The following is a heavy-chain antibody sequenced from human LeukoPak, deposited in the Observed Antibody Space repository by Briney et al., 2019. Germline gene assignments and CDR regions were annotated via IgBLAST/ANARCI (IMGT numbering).Heavy chain of an antibody. CDR1: GYSFTSYW. Sequence: GESLKISCKGSGYSFTSYWIGWVRQMPGKGLEWMGIIYPGDSDTRYVPSFRGQVTFSADKPTNTAYLQWSSLRASDTAIYYCARLGLNYFYDSGAYYPRDYWGQGTLVTVSS. J-gene: IGHJ4*02. CDR2: IYPGDSDT. CDR3: ARLGLNYFYDSGAYYPRDY. D-gene: IGHD3-22*01. V-gene: IGHV5-51*01.